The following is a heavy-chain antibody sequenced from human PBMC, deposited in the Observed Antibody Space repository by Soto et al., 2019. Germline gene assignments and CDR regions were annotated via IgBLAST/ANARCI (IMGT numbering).Heavy chain of an antibody. J-gene: IGHJ4*02. Sequence: PSETLPLTCTFSRGTISTYYWSWIRQSPGKGLECIGYIYYNGNTNYNPSLKSRVTISVDTSKNQFTLNLNSVTAADTAVYYCARHATRFYDYWGQGTLVTVSS. V-gene: IGHV4-59*08. CDR1: RGTISTYY. D-gene: IGHD3-10*01. CDR3: ARHATRFYDY. CDR2: IYYNGNT.